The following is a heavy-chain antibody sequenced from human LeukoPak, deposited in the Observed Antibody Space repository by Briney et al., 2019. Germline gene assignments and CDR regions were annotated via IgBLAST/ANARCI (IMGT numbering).Heavy chain of an antibody. CDR3: ARQGFWNYAFASRAFDI. CDR1: GGSISSGDYY. D-gene: IGHD1-7*01. CDR2: IYYSGST. J-gene: IGHJ3*02. V-gene: IGHV4-30-4*08. Sequence: SETLSLTCTVSGGSISSGDYYWSWIRQPPGRGLEWIGYIYYSGSTYYNPSLKSRVTISVDTSKNQFSLKLSSVTAADTAVYYCARQGFWNYAFASRAFDIWGQGTMVTVSS.